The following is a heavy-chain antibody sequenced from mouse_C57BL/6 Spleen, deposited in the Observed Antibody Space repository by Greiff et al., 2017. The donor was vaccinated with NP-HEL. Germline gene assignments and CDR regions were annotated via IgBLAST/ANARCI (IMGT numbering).Heavy chain of an antibody. V-gene: IGHV5-17*01. CDR1: GFTFSDYG. CDR3: ARDTTDYFDY. Sequence: EVQGVESGGGLVKPGGSLKLSCAASGFTFSDYGMHWVRQAPEKGLEWVAYISSGSSTIYYADTVKGRFTISRDNAKNTLFLQMTSLRSEDTAMYYCARDTTDYFDYWGHGTTLTVSS. CDR2: ISSGSSTI. J-gene: IGHJ2*01. D-gene: IGHD1-1*01.